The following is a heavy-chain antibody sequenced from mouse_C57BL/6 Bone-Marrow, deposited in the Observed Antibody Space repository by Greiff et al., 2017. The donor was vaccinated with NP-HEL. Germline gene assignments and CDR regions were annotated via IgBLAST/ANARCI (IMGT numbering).Heavy chain of an antibody. V-gene: IGHV5-6*01. CDR3: ARPTIYYYGSSGYFDV. Sequence: EVQLVESGGDLVKPGGSLKLSCAASGFTFSSYGMSWVRQTPDKRLEWVATISSGGSYTYYPDSVKGRFTISRDNAKNTLYLQMSSLKSEDTAMYYCARPTIYYYGSSGYFDVWGTGTTVTVSS. D-gene: IGHD1-1*01. J-gene: IGHJ1*03. CDR2: ISSGGSYT. CDR1: GFTFSSYG.